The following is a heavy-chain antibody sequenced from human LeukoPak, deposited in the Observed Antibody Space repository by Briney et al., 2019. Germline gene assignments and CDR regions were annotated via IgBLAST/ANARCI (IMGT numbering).Heavy chain of an antibody. Sequence: PGGSLRLSCAASGFTFTSYATTWVRQAPGKGLEWVSSISGSGGSTYYADSVKGRFTISRDNSKNTLNLQMNSLRAEDTAVYYCARDRSGSYYEPFDCWGQGTLVTVSS. CDR3: ARDRSGSYYEPFDC. D-gene: IGHD3-10*01. CDR1: GFTFTSYA. CDR2: ISGSGGST. V-gene: IGHV3-23*01. J-gene: IGHJ4*02.